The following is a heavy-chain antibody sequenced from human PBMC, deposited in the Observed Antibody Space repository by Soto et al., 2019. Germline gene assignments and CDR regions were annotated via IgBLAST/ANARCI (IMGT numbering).Heavy chain of an antibody. J-gene: IGHJ6*02. CDR3: TATPRNGMGV. V-gene: IGHV3-74*01. Sequence: EVQLVESGGGLVQPGGSLRLACAGFGFRVSDYWMHWVRQAPGKGLVWVSRVSNEGSKEYADFVKGRLTLSKDNAKNTLYLEMDSLSVEDTALYYCTATPRNGMGVWGQGTKVTVAS. CDR1: GFRVSDYW. CDR2: VSNEGSK.